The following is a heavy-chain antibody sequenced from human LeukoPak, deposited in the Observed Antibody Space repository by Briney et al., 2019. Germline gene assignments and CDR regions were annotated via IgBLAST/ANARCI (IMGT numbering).Heavy chain of an antibody. CDR3: AELGITMIGGV. D-gene: IGHD3-10*02. CDR1: GFTFSSYE. V-gene: IGHV3-48*03. Sequence: GGSLRLSCTASGFTFSSYEMNWVRQAPGRGLEWVSYISSSGSTIYYAAAVKGRFTISRDNAKNSLYLQMNSLRAEDTAVYYCAELGITMIGGVWGKGTTVTISS. J-gene: IGHJ6*04. CDR2: ISSSGSTI.